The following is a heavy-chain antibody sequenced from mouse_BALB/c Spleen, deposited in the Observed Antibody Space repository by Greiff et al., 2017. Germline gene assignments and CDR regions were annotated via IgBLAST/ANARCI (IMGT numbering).Heavy chain of an antibody. V-gene: IGHV2-9*02. CDR2: IWAGGST. Sequence: VQRVESGPGLVAPSQSLSITCTVSGFSLTSYGVHWVRQPPGKGLEWLGVIWAGGSTNYNSALMSRLSISKDNSKSQVFLKMNSLQTDDTAMYYCARVTTADYYAMDYWGQGTSVTVSS. CDR1: GFSLTSYG. J-gene: IGHJ4*01. D-gene: IGHD1-2*01. CDR3: ARVTTADYYAMDY.